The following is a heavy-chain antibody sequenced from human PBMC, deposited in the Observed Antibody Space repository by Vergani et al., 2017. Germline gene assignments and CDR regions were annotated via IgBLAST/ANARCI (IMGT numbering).Heavy chain of an antibody. CDR2: IYYSGST. J-gene: IGHJ4*02. CDR3: ARVPPYGDCVSYFDY. D-gene: IGHD4-17*01. Sequence: QVQLQESGPGLVKPSETLSLTCTVSGGSISSYYWSWIRRPPGKGLEWIGYIYYSGSTNYNPSLKSRVTISVDTSKNQFSLKLSSVTAADTAVYYCARVPPYGDCVSYFDYWGQGTLVTVSS. CDR1: GGSISSYY. V-gene: IGHV4-59*12.